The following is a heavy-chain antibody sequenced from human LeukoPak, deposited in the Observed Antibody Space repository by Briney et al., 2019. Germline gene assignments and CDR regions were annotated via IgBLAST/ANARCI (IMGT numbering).Heavy chain of an antibody. CDR1: GGSISSYY. Sequence: PSETLSLTCTVSGGSISSYYWSWIRQPPGKGLEWIGYIYYSGSTNYNPSLKSRVTISVDTSKNQFSLKLSSVAAADTAVYYCARRLPGFLVRGVLNGNWFDPWGQGTLVTVSS. CDR2: IYYSGST. CDR3: ARRLPGFLVRGVLNGNWFDP. V-gene: IGHV4-59*12. J-gene: IGHJ5*02. D-gene: IGHD3-10*01.